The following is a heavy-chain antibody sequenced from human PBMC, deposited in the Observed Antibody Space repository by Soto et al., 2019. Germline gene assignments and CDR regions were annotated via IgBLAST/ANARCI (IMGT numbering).Heavy chain of an antibody. D-gene: IGHD1-26*01. CDR1: GYTLTDYY. CDR3: ARSTGSYSYYGMDV. Sequence: ASVKVSCKASGYTLTDYYMHWVRQAPGQGLEWMGWINPKNGDTNSAQKFRGRVTMTRDTSISTAYLELSSLRSDDTAVYYCARSTGSYSYYGMDVWGKGTKVTVSS. CDR2: INPKNGDT. V-gene: IGHV1-2*02. J-gene: IGHJ6*04.